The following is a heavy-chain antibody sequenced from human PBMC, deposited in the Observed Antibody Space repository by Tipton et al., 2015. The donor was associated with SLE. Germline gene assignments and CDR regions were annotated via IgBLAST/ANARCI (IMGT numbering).Heavy chain of an antibody. V-gene: IGHV4-30-4*02. CDR2: IYYSGST. CDR3: ARDDLVRGAGAFDI. CDR1: GGSISSGDYY. Sequence: TLSLTCTVSGGSISSGDYYWSWIRQPPGKGLEWIGYIYYSGSTYYNPSLKSRVTISVDTSKNQFSLKLSSVTAADTAVYYCARDDLVRGAGAFDIWGQGTMVTVSS. J-gene: IGHJ3*02. D-gene: IGHD3-10*01.